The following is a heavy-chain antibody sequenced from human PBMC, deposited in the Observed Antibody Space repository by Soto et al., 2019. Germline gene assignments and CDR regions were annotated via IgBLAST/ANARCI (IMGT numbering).Heavy chain of an antibody. CDR1: GFTFSSYW. D-gene: IGHD6-19*01. J-gene: IGHJ4*02. CDR2: INSDGSST. V-gene: IGHV3-74*01. CDR3: ARGGYSSGLFY. Sequence: PGGSLRLSCAASGFTFSSYWMHWVRQAPGKGLVWVSRINSDGSSTSYADSVKGRFTISRDNAKNTLYLQMNSLRAEDTAVYYCARGGYSSGLFYWGQGTLVTVSS.